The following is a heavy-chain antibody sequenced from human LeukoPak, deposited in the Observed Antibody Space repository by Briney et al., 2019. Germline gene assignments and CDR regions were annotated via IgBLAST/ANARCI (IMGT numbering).Heavy chain of an antibody. Sequence: SETLSLTCTVSGGSISSYWSWIRQPAGKGLEWIGRIYGSGSTNYNPSLKSRVTMSVDTSKNQFSLKLSSVTAADTAVYYCARESPEQWMVLGDYWGQGTLVTVSS. CDR3: ARESPEQWMVLGDY. D-gene: IGHD6-19*01. CDR2: IYGSGST. CDR1: GGSISSY. V-gene: IGHV4-4*07. J-gene: IGHJ4*02.